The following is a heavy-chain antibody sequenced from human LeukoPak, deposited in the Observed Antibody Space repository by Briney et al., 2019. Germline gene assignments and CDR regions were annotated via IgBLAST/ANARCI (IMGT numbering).Heavy chain of an antibody. Sequence: GNSLRPSCAASGFTFTNFSMHWVRQAPGKGLVWVTTVSTEGRNIFYTDCVQDRFTITRDTSKHLIYLPMNSERIVDTAVYYCARHWGLDYWGQGALVTVSS. V-gene: IGHV3-30*04. J-gene: IGHJ4*02. CDR3: ARHWGLDY. CDR1: GFTFTNFS. CDR2: VSTEGRNI. D-gene: IGHD7-27*01.